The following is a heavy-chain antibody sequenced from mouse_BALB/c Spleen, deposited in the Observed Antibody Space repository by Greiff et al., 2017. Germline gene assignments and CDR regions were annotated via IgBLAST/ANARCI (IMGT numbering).Heavy chain of an antibody. CDR1: GFTFSSFG. J-gene: IGHJ4*01. CDR3: AAYYRYEGAMDY. Sequence: DVMLVESGGGLVQPGGSRKLSCAASGFTFSSFGMHWVRQAPEKGLEWVAYISSGSSTIYYADTVKGRFTISRDNPKNTLFLQMTSLRSEDTAMYYCAAYYRYEGAMDYWGQGTSVTVSS. D-gene: IGHD2-14*01. V-gene: IGHV5-17*02. CDR2: ISSGSSTI.